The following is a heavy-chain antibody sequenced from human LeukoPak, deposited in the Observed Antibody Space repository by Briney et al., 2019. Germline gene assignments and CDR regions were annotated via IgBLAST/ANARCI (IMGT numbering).Heavy chain of an antibody. CDR3: ARAPRGYSYAGGNY. CDR2: ISSSGSTI. CDR1: GFTFDDYG. Sequence: RAGGSLRLSCAASGFTFDDYGMSWVRQAPGKGLEWVSYISSSGSTIYYADSVKGRFTISRDNAKNSLYLQMNSLRAEDTAVYYCARAPRGYSYAGGNYWGQGTLVTVSS. D-gene: IGHD5-18*01. J-gene: IGHJ4*02. V-gene: IGHV3-11*01.